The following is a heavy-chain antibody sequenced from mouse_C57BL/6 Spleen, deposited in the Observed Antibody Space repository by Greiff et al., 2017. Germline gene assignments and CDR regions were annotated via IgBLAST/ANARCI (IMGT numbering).Heavy chain of an antibody. Sequence: VQLQQPGAELVMPGASVKLSCKASGYTFTSYWMHWVKQRPGQGLEWIGEIDPSDSYTNYNQKFKGKSTLTVDKSSSTAYMQLSSLTSEDSAVYYCARSLTTVASGYYFDYWGQGTTLTVSS. CDR3: ARSLTTVASGYYFDY. CDR1: GYTFTSYW. J-gene: IGHJ2*01. V-gene: IGHV1-69*01. CDR2: IDPSDSYT. D-gene: IGHD1-1*01.